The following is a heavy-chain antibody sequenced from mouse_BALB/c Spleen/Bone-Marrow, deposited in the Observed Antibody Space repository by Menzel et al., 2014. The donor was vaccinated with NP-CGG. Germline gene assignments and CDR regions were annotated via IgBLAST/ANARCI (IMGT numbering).Heavy chain of an antibody. D-gene: IGHD2-14*01. CDR2: IYPSDSYS. Sequence: QVQLKESGAELVRPGASVKVSCKASGYTFTNYWINWVRQRPGQGLEWIGNIYPSDSYSNYNQKFKDKATLTVDKSSSTAYMQLSSPTSEDSAVYYSTRRDRYDYYGVDYWGQGTSVTVSS. CDR1: GYTFTNYW. V-gene: IGHV1S126*01. J-gene: IGHJ4*01. CDR3: TRRDRYDYYGVDY.